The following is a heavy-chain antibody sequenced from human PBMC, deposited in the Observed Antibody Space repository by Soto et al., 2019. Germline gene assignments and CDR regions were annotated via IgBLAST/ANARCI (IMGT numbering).Heavy chain of an antibody. CDR2: ISYDGRNK. CDR3: ASDHYDFWSGSYLTQYYFDF. J-gene: IGHJ4*02. D-gene: IGHD3-3*01. V-gene: IGHV3-30*04. Sequence: GGSLRLSCAASGFSFRTYAMHWVRQAPGKGLEWVAVISYDGRNKDHADSVEGRFTISRDNSENTLYLQMNSLRAEDTAVYYCASDHYDFWSGSYLTQYYFDFWGQGTLVTVSS. CDR1: GFSFRTYA.